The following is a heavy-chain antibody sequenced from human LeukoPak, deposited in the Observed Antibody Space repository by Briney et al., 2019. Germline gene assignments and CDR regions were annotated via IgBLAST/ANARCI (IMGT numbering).Heavy chain of an antibody. D-gene: IGHD3-22*01. J-gene: IGHJ3*02. CDR1: GFTFTVYY. Sequence: GGSLTLSCAASGFTFTVYYMSWLRQAPGKGLEWVSYISSSGSNIYYADSVKGRFTISRDNAKNSLYLQINRQRAEDTAVKHSARNYYYDISGPWTKTRPGAFDIWGQGIMVTVSS. CDR2: ISSSGSNI. CDR3: ARNYYYDISGPWTKTRPGAFDI. V-gene: IGHV3-11*04.